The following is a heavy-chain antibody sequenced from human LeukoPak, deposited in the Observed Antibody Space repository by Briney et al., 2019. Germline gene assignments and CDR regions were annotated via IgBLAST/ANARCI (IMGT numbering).Heavy chain of an antibody. J-gene: IGHJ4*02. Sequence: PSETLSLTCAVSDYSISSGNWWSWVRQPPQKGLEWIGEIYHSGRTNYNPSLKSRVTISVDKSKNQFSLKLISVTAADTAMYYCARNGHYSIDYWGQGTPVTVSS. CDR3: ARNGHYSIDY. D-gene: IGHD3-3*01. CDR2: IYHSGRT. CDR1: DYSISSGNW. V-gene: IGHV4-4*02.